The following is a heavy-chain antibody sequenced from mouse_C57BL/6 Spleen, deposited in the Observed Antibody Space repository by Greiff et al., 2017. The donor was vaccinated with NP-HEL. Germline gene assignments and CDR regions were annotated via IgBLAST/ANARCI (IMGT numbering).Heavy chain of an antibody. J-gene: IGHJ4*01. Sequence: EVKLMESGGGLVQPGGSLKLSCAASGFTFSDYYMYWVRQTPEKRLEWVAYISNGGGSTYYPDTVKGRFTISRDNAKNTLYLQMSRLKSEDTAMYYCARPLYDGYYAMDYWGQGTSVTVSS. CDR2: ISNGGGST. V-gene: IGHV5-12*01. CDR1: GFTFSDYY. D-gene: IGHD2-3*01. CDR3: ARPLYDGYYAMDY.